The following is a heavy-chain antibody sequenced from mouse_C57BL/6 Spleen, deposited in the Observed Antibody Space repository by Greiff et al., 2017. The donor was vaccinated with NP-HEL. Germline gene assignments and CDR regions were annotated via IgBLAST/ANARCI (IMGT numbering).Heavy chain of an antibody. V-gene: IGHV1-18*01. J-gene: IGHJ1*03. CDR1: GYTFTDYN. D-gene: IGHD1-1*01. Sequence: EVQVVESGPELVKPGASVKIPCKASGYTFTDYNMDWVKQSHGKSLEWIGDINPNNGGTIYNQKFKGKATLTVDKSSSTAYMELRSLTSEDTAVYYCARIPQFITTVVAPYFDVWGTGTTVTVSS. CDR2: INPNNGGT. CDR3: ARIPQFITTVVAPYFDV.